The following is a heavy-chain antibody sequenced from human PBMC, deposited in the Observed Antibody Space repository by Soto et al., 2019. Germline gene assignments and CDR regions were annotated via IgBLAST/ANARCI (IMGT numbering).Heavy chain of an antibody. CDR2: ISTGSSYI. CDR3: ARDRDGYNSNWFDP. Sequence: GGSLRLSXAASGFTLSTHNMNWVRQAPGRGLEWVSSISTGSSYIYYADSVKGRFTISRDNAQNSLYLQMNSLTVEDTAVYYCARDRDGYNSNWFDPWGRGTLVTVSS. D-gene: IGHD5-12*01. J-gene: IGHJ5*02. CDR1: GFTLSTHN. V-gene: IGHV3-21*01.